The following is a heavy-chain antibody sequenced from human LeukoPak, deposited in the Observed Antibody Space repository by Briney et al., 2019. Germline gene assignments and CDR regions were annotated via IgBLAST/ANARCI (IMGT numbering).Heavy chain of an antibody. Sequence: GGSLRLSCAASGFTFSSYAMSWVRQAPEKGLEWVSAISGSGGSTYYADSVKGRFTISRDNSKNTLYLQMNSLRAEDTAVYYCAKSGYCSSTSCRPFDYWGQGTLVTVSS. CDR1: GFTFSSYA. D-gene: IGHD2-2*03. CDR3: AKSGYCSSTSCRPFDY. V-gene: IGHV3-23*01. J-gene: IGHJ4*02. CDR2: ISGSGGST.